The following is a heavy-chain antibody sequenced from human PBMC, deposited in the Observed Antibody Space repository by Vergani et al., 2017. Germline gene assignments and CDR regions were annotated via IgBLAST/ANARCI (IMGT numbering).Heavy chain of an antibody. CDR3: ASRVMFYNWFDP. V-gene: IGHV4-31*03. Sequence: QVKLQESGPGLVKPSETLSLTCTVSGGSISSGGYYWSWIRQHPGKGLEWIGYIYYSGSTYYNPSLKSRVTISVDTSKNQFSLKLSSVTAADTAVYYCASRVMFYNWFDPWGQGTLVTVSS. CDR1: GGSISSGGYY. CDR2: IYYSGST. D-gene: IGHD3-10*02. J-gene: IGHJ5*02.